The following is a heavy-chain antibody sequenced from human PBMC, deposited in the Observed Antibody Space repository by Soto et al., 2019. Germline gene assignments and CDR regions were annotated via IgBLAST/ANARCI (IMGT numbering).Heavy chain of an antibody. Sequence: EVQLVESGGGLVQPGGSLRLSCAGSGFAFSSSWMHWVRQDPGKGLVWVSRINFDGSSADYADSVKGRFTISRDNAKNTLYLEMNSLRVEDTAVYHCARGPRGWYGFDYWGQGTLVTVSS. CDR3: ARGPRGWYGFDY. D-gene: IGHD6-19*01. CDR1: GFAFSSSW. J-gene: IGHJ4*02. CDR2: INFDGSSA. V-gene: IGHV3-74*01.